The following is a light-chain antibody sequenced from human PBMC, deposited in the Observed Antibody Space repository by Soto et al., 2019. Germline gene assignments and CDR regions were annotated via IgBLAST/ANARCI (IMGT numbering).Light chain of an antibody. V-gene: IGKV1-39*01. CDR3: QERYTPPVT. CDR2: AAS. J-gene: IGKJ2*01. Sequence: DIQMTQSPSSLSASVGDIVTITCRASQSISSYLNWYQHKLGKVPKLLIYAASSLQSGVPSRFSGSGSGTDFTLTISSLQHEDSATYYSQERYTPPVTFGQGTTLAI. CDR1: QSISSY.